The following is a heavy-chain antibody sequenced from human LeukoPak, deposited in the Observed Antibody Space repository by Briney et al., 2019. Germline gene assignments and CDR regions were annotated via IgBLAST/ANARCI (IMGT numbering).Heavy chain of an antibody. CDR3: AKGGLVHRFDP. CDR2: ISGSGDNT. V-gene: IGHV3-23*01. Sequence: GGSLRLSCAASGFTFSSYAMSWVRQAPGKGLEWVSGISGSGDNTYYADSVKGRFTISRDNSKNTLYLQMNSLRADDTAVYYCAKGGLVHRFDPWGQGTLVTVSS. CDR1: GFTFSSYA. J-gene: IGHJ5*02.